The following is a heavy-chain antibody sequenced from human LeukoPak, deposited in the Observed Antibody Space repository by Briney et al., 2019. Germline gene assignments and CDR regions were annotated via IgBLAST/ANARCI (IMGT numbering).Heavy chain of an antibody. D-gene: IGHD6-6*01. Sequence: GGSLRLSCTGSGGAFSSSGFNWVRQTPGKGLEWISYVSSSSRTKYYAASIKGRFTISRNNANNSLFLQMNDLSADDTALYYCASQSSSSSTRAPDFWGLGTLVTVSS. CDR3: ASQSSSSSTRAPDF. V-gene: IGHV3-48*01. CDR1: GGAFSSSG. CDR2: VSSSSRTK. J-gene: IGHJ4*02.